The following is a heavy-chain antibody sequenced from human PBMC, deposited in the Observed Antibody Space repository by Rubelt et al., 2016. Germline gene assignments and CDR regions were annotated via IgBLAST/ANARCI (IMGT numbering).Heavy chain of an antibody. CDR3: ARGQYGYGDYYGMDV. Sequence: QVQLVQSGAEVKKPGSSVKVSCKASGGTFSSYAISWVRQAPGQGLEWMGGINPNSGGTNFAQKFQGRVPMTRDTSFRTAYIELSRLRSDDTAVYYCARGQYGYGDYYGMDVWGQGTTVTVSS. CDR1: GGTFSSYA. J-gene: IGHJ6*02. V-gene: IGHV1-2*02. CDR2: INPNSGGT. D-gene: IGHD5-18*01.